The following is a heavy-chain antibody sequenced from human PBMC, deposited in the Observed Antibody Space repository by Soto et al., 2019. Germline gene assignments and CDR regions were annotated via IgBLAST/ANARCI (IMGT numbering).Heavy chain of an antibody. CDR1: GGSFSGYY. CDR2: INHSGST. J-gene: IGHJ4*02. CDR3: ARGPHSSSWSRPFDH. V-gene: IGHV4-34*01. Sequence: SETLSLTCAVYGGSFSGYYWSWIRQPPGKGLEWIGEINHSGSTNYNPSLKSRVTISVDTSKNQFSLKLSSVTAADTAVYYCARGPHSSSWSRPFDHWGQGTLVTVSS. D-gene: IGHD6-13*01.